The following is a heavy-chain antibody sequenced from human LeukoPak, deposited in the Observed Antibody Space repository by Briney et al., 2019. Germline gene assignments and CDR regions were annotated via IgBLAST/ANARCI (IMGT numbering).Heavy chain of an antibody. D-gene: IGHD3-3*01. CDR3: ARVDDFWINYYMDV. CDR1: GFTFSSYS. CDR2: ISSSSSYI. J-gene: IGHJ6*03. V-gene: IGHV3-21*01. Sequence: GGSLRLSCAASGFTFSSYSMNWVRQAPGKGLEWVSSISSSSSYIYYADSVKGRFTISRDNAKNSLYLQMNSLRAEDTAVYYCARVDDFWINYYMDVWGKGTTVTVSS.